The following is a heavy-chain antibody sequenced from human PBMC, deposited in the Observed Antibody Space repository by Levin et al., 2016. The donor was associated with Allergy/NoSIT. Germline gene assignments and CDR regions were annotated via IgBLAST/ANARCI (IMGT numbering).Heavy chain of an antibody. Sequence: WIRQPPGKGLEWIGSIYYSGSTYYNPSLKSRVTISVDTSKNQFSLKLSSVTAADTAVYYCARDYRKTIAAAGNNWFDPWGQGTLVTVSS. J-gene: IGHJ5*02. CDR2: IYYSGST. V-gene: IGHV4-39*07. CDR3: ARDYRKTIAAAGNNWFDP. D-gene: IGHD6-13*01.